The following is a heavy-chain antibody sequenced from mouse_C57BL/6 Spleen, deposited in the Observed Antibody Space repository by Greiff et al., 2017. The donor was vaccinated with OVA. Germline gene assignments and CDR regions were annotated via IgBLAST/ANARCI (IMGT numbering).Heavy chain of an antibody. CDR2: SVHGSGST. D-gene: IGHD2-4*01. Sequence: QVQLQQSGPELVKPGASVKISCKASGYTFTDYYINWVKQRPGQVLEWIGWSVHGSGSTYYNEKFKGKATRTVDKSSSTAYMLLSRLTSEDSAVYFCSRSDYDEGFDYWGQGTTLTVSS. CDR1: GYTFTDYY. J-gene: IGHJ2*01. V-gene: IGHV1-75*01. CDR3: SRSDYDEGFDY.